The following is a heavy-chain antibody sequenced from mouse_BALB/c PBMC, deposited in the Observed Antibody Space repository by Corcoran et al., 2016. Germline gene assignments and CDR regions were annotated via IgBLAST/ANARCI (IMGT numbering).Heavy chain of an antibody. V-gene: IGHV14-3*02. CDR3: VRFYCNY. Sequence: EVQLQPAGAELVKPGALVKLSCTASGFNIRDTYMHWVKQRPEQGLEWIGRIDPANGNTKYDPKFQGKATITADTSSNTAYLQLSSLTSEDTAVYYCVRFYCNYWGQGTTLTVSS. J-gene: IGHJ2*01. CDR2: IDPANGNT. CDR1: GFNIRDTY. D-gene: IGHD2-3*01.